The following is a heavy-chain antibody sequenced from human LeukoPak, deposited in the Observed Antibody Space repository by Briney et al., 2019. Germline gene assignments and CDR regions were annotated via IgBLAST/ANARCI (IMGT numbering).Heavy chain of an antibody. V-gene: IGHV1-46*01. Sequence: ASVKVSCKASGYTFTSYYMHWVRQPPGQGLEWMGIINPSGGSTSFAQKFQGRVTMTRDTSTSTVYMELSSLRSEDTAVYYCAGDYGSYYDSSGYYNFDYWGQGTLVTVSS. CDR3: AGDYGSYYDSSGYYNFDY. D-gene: IGHD3-22*01. CDR2: INPSGGST. CDR1: GYTFTSYY. J-gene: IGHJ4*02.